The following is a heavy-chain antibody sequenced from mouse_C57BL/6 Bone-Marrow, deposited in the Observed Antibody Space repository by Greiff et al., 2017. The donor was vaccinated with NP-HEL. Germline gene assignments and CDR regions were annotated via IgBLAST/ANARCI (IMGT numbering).Heavy chain of an antibody. CDR3: ARDSHYYGSGGFDY. CDR2: ISDGGSYT. V-gene: IGHV5-4*01. J-gene: IGHJ2*01. CDR1: GFTFSSYA. D-gene: IGHD1-1*01. Sequence: EVKVEESGGGLVKPGGSLKLSCAASGFTFSSYAMSWVRQTPEKRLEWVATISDGGSYTYYPDNVKGRFTISRDNAKNNLYLQMSHLKSEDTAMYYCARDSHYYGSGGFDYWGQGTTLTVSS.